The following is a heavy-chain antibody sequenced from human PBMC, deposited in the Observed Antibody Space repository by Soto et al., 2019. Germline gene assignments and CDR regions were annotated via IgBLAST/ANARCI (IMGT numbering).Heavy chain of an antibody. CDR3: ARDRGYGSGSYYFDY. J-gene: IGHJ4*02. Sequence: QVQLQESGPGLVKPSQTLSLTCTVSGGSISSGGYYWNWIRQHPGKGLEWIGYIYYSGSTNYNPSPKSRITISIDTSKNQFSLKLSSVTAADTAVYYCARDRGYGSGSYYFDYWGQGTLVTVSS. D-gene: IGHD3-10*01. V-gene: IGHV4-31*03. CDR2: IYYSGST. CDR1: GGSISSGGYY.